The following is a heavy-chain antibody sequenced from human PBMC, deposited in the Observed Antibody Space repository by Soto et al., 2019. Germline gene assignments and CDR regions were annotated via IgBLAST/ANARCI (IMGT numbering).Heavy chain of an antibody. CDR3: ARDPNNIGAIYYYYYMDV. D-gene: IGHD1-20*01. V-gene: IGHV1-3*01. CDR1: GYTFTSYA. Sequence: ASVKVSCKASGYTFTSYAMHWVRQAPGQRLEWMGWINAGNGNTKYSQKFQGRVTITRDTSASTAYMELSSLRSEDTAVYYCARDPNNIGAIYYYYYMDVWGKGTTVTVSS. CDR2: INAGNGNT. J-gene: IGHJ6*03.